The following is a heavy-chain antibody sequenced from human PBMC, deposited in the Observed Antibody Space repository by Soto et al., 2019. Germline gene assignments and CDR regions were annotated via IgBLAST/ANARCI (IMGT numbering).Heavy chain of an antibody. J-gene: IGHJ6*03. CDR1: GFTFSNAW. CDR3: TTDIRWEQEFNMDA. D-gene: IGHD1-26*01. CDR2: IKSETDGGAT. V-gene: IGHV3-15*01. Sequence: GGSLRLSCAASGFTFSNAWMTWVRQAPGRGLEWVGRIKSETDGGATDYAAPVKGRFTISREDSKNTLYLQMDSLKTEDTAVYYCTTDIRWEQEFNMDAWGKGTTVTVSS.